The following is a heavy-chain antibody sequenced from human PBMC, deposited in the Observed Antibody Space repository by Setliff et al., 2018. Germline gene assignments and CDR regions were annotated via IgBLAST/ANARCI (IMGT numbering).Heavy chain of an antibody. V-gene: IGHV4-38-2*01. Sequence: SETLSLTCAVSGYFISSGYYWGWIRQPPGKGLEWIGSIYHSGSTYYNPSLKSRVTISVDTSKKQFSLKLSSVTAADTAVYYCARVARLVLSRNAFDIWGQGTMVTVSS. CDR1: GYFISSGYY. CDR2: IYHSGST. J-gene: IGHJ3*02. D-gene: IGHD2-2*01. CDR3: ARVARLVLSRNAFDI.